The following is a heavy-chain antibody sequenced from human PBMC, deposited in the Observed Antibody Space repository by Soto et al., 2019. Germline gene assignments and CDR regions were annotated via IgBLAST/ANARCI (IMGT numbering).Heavy chain of an antibody. CDR2: IGTAGDT. J-gene: IGHJ4*02. CDR1: GFTFSSYD. D-gene: IGHD1-1*01. V-gene: IGHV3-13*04. CDR3: ARSAYNWNGHWEYYFDY. Sequence: EVQLVESGGGLVQPGGSLRLSCAASGFTFSSYDMHWVRQATGKGLEWVSAIGTAGDTYYPGSVKGRFTISRENAKNSLYLQMNSLRAGDTAVYYCARSAYNWNGHWEYYFDYWGQGTLVTVSS.